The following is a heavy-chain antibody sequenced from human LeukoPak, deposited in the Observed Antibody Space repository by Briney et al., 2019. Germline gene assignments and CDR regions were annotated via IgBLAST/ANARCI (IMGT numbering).Heavy chain of an antibody. Sequence: GGSLRLSCAASGFTFEDYTMHWVRQAPGKTLEWVSLISWDGTPYYTDSVKGRFTISRDNSKNSLYLQMDTLRSEDTAFYYCVKDLSYESSGYVFDYWGQGTLVTASS. D-gene: IGHD3-22*01. J-gene: IGHJ4*02. CDR1: GFTFEDYT. CDR2: ISWDGTP. CDR3: VKDLSYESSGYVFDY. V-gene: IGHV3-43*01.